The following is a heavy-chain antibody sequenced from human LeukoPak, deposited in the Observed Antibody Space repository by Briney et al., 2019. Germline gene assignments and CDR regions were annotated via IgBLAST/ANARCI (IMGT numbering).Heavy chain of an antibody. V-gene: IGHV4-30-4*01. CDR2: IYYSGTT. J-gene: IGHJ4*02. D-gene: IGHD2-8*02. CDR1: GGSISSGDYY. Sequence: SETLSLTCTVSGGSISSGDYYWSWIRQPPGKGLECIGYIYYSGTTYCNPSLKSRLTISVDTSKNQFSLKLSSVTAADTAVYYCARNGGGVLLHFDSWGQGALVTVSS. CDR3: ARNGGGVLLHFDS.